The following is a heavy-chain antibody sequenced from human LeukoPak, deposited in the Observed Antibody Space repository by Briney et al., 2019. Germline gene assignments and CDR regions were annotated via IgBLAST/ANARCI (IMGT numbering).Heavy chain of an antibody. Sequence: GESLKISCKGSGYSFTSYWIGWVRQMPGKGLKWMGVIYPGDSDARCSPSFQGQVTISADKSISTAYLQWSSLKASGTAMYYCARLRNIRWSYMDVWGKGTTVTVSS. V-gene: IGHV5-51*01. CDR3: ARLRNIRWSYMDV. J-gene: IGHJ6*03. D-gene: IGHD3-10*01. CDR1: GYSFTSYW. CDR2: IYPGDSDA.